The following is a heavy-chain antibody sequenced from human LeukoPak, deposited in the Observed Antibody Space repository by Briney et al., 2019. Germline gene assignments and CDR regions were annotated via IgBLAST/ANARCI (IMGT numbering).Heavy chain of an antibody. CDR2: IYYSGST. J-gene: IGHJ4*02. V-gene: IGHV4-39*07. Sequence: SETLSLTCTVSGGSISSSSYYWGWIRQPPGKGLEWIGSIYYSGSTYYNPSLKSRVTISVYTSKNQFSLKLSSVTAADTAVYYCARGYLGGNWGQGTLVTVSS. CDR1: GGSISSSSYY. CDR3: ARGYLGGN. D-gene: IGHD1-26*01.